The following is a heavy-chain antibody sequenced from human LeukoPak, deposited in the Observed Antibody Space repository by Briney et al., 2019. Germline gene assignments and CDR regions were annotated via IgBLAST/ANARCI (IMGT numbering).Heavy chain of an antibody. V-gene: IGHV4-34*01. J-gene: IGHJ5*02. CDR2: INHNGST. Sequence: SETLSLTCAVYGGSFSGYYWSWIRQPPGKGLEWIGEINHNGSTNYNPSLKSRVTISVDTSKNQFSLKLSSVTAADTAVYYCARGGSIFGVVIRRNWFDPWGQGTLVTVP. CDR3: ARGGSIFGVVIRRNWFDP. CDR1: GGSFSGYY. D-gene: IGHD3-3*01.